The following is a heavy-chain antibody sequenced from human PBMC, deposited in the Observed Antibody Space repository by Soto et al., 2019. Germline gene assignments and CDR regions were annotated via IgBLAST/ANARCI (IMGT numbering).Heavy chain of an antibody. CDR2: IYYSGST. V-gene: IGHV4-39*01. J-gene: IGHJ6*02. CDR3: ARHVSVRWGYYYYGMDV. CDR1: GGSISSSSYY. D-gene: IGHD3-16*01. Sequence: QLQLQESGPGLVKPSETLSLTCTVSGGSISSSSYYWGWIRQPPGKGLEWIGSIYYSGSTYYNPXXYTXXXLKRRGPIPGXXSXTXXALKLSSVTAADTAVYYCARHVSVRWGYYYYGMDVWGQGTTVTVSS.